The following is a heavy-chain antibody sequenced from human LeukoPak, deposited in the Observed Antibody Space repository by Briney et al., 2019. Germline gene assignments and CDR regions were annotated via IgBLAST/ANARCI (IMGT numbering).Heavy chain of an antibody. CDR3: ARGDSGYSYGYWFDP. CDR2: IYHSGST. J-gene: IGHJ5*02. Sequence: SETLSLTCAVSGYSISSGYYWGWIRQPPGKGREWIGSIYHSGSTYYNPSLKSRVTISVDTSKNQFSLKLSSVTAADTAVYYCARGDSGYSYGYWFDPWGQGTLVTVSS. CDR1: GYSISSGYY. V-gene: IGHV4-38-2*01. D-gene: IGHD5-18*01.